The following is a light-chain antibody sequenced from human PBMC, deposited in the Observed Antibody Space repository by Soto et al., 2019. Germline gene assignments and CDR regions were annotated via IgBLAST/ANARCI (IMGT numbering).Light chain of an antibody. CDR3: QQFNNWPPT. CDR1: RTVSTN. CDR2: NAS. V-gene: IGKV3-15*01. J-gene: IGKJ4*01. Sequence: EVVMTQSPATLSVSLGERVTLSCRASRTVSTNLGWFQQKPGQAPRLLIYNASTRATGIPAAFSGTGSGTEFTFTISSLQSEDSAVYYCQQFNNWPPTFGGGTKVDIK.